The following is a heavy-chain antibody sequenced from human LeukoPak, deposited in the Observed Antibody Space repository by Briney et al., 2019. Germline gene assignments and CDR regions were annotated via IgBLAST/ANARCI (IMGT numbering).Heavy chain of an antibody. J-gene: IGHJ5*02. V-gene: IGHV1-24*01. CDR2: FDPDDGET. CDR3: ATGWAPPLQYFGGCDGWFDP. Sequence: ASVKVSCKVSGYILTELSMHWVRQAPGKGLEWMGRFDPDDGETIYAQKFQGRVTMTEDTSTDTAYMELSSLTSEDTAVYYCATGWAPPLQYFGGCDGWFDPWGQGTPVTVSS. D-gene: IGHD5-12*01. CDR1: GYILTELS.